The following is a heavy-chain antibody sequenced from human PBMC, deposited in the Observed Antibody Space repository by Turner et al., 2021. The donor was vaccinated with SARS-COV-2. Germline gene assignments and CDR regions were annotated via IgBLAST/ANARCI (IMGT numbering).Heavy chain of an antibody. CDR1: GGSISSSTYY. V-gene: IGHV4-39*01. CDR2: IYYSGST. Sequence: LQLQESGPGLVKPSETLSLTCTVSGGSISSSTYYWGWIRQPPGKGLEWIGTIYYSGSTYYNPSLKSRVTISVDTSKNQFSLKLSSVTAADTAVYYCARSYSGYESDDAFDIWGQGTMVTVSS. J-gene: IGHJ3*02. CDR3: ARSYSGYESDDAFDI. D-gene: IGHD5-12*01.